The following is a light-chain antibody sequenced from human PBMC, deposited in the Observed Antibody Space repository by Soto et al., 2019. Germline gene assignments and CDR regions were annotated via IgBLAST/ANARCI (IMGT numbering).Light chain of an antibody. CDR3: HLWDIRSDHVV. Sequence: SYELTQPPSVSVAPGQTATISCGENNIDSRTVHWYQQKPGQAPLLVVYDDTDRPSGIPERFSGSNSGNTATLTISGVEGGDEADYYCHLWDIRSDHVVFGGGTKLTVL. J-gene: IGLJ2*01. V-gene: IGLV3-21*02. CDR1: NIDSRT. CDR2: DDT.